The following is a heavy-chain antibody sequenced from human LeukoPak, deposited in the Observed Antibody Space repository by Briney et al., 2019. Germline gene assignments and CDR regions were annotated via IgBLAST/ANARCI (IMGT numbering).Heavy chain of an antibody. V-gene: IGHV4-61*02. Sequence: PSETLSLTCTVSGDSISSGSYYWSWIRHPAGKGLEWIGRIYTSGSTNYNPSLKSRVTISVDTSKNQFSLKLSSVTAADTAVYYCARDSSLVVANTFDYWGQGTLVTVSS. J-gene: IGHJ4*02. CDR1: GDSISSGSYY. CDR3: ARDSSLVVANTFDY. D-gene: IGHD5-12*01. CDR2: IYTSGST.